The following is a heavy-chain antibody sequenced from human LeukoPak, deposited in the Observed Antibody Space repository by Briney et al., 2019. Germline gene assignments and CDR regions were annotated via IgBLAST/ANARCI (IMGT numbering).Heavy chain of an antibody. CDR1: GYTFTSYG. D-gene: IGHD1-26*01. J-gene: IGHJ4*02. CDR2: INPSDGGT. V-gene: IGHV1-46*01. Sequence: ASVKVSCKASGYTFTSYGISWVRQAPGQGLEWMGVINPSDGGTSDAHKFQGRVTLTRDMSTSTVYMELTSLRSEDSAVYYCARGRETSGPYYAGPTFDFWGQGTLVTVSS. CDR3: ARGRETSGPYYAGPTFDF.